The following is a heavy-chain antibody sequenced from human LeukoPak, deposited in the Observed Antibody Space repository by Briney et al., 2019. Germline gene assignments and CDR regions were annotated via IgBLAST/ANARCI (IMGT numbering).Heavy chain of an antibody. CDR1: GFSFDDYA. D-gene: IGHD5-18*01. J-gene: IGHJ2*01. Sequence: GGSLRLSCAASGFSFDDYAMSWVRQAPGKGLEWVSVINWSGVSTGYADSVKGRFTISRDNTKNSLFLQLNSLRAEDTAFYYCAKGKDTLNPYWYFDVWGRGTLVSVSS. CDR2: INWSGVST. V-gene: IGHV3-20*04. CDR3: AKGKDTLNPYWYFDV.